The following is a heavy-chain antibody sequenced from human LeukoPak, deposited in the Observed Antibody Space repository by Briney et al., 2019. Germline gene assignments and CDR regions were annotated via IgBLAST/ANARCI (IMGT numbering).Heavy chain of an antibody. V-gene: IGHV3-43*02. CDR3: ARESGKFDY. J-gene: IGHJ4*02. CDR1: GLPIADFA. CDR2: ISGDGVTT. Sequence: VGSLRLYCVASGLPIADFAMHWVRQAPGKGLEWVSLISGDGVTTFYADSVKGRFSISRDNSKNSLSLEMNSLRTEDTAMYYCARESGKFDYWGQGTLVAVSS.